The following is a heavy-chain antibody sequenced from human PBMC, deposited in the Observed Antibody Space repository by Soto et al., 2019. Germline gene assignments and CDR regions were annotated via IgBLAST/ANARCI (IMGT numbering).Heavy chain of an antibody. CDR1: GFSLTTSGVS. CDR2: IYWNDDK. D-gene: IGHD6-25*01. V-gene: IGHV2-5*01. CDR3: AYRVGSRGSFDY. J-gene: IGHJ4*02. Sequence: QITLKESGPTLVKPTQTLTLTCTFSGFSLTTSGVSVGWIRQPPGNALEWLAYIYWNDDKRYSPSLKSRLTRTKDISKKQVVLTMTNMDPVDTATYYCAYRVGSRGSFDYWGQGTLVTVSS.